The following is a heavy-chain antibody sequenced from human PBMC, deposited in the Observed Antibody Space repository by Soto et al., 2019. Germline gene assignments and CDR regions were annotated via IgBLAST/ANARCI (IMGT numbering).Heavy chain of an antibody. CDR2: IYYSGST. J-gene: IGHJ4*02. V-gene: IGHV4-31*01. CDR1: GGSISSGGYY. D-gene: IGHD6-19*01. Sequence: QVQLQESGPGLVKPSQTLSLTCTVSGGSISSGGYYWSWIRQHPGKGLEWIGYIYYSGSTYYNPSLKSPVTIAVDTSKNQFPLKLSSVTAADTAVYYCASGLRQWLDFDYWGQGTLVTVSS. CDR3: ASGLRQWLDFDY.